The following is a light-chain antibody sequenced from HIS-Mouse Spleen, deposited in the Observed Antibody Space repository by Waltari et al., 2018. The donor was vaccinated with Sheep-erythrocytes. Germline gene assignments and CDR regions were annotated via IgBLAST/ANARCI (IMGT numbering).Light chain of an antibody. V-gene: IGLV2-23*03. CDR1: SSDVGSYNL. Sequence: QSALTQPASVSGSPGQSITISCTGTSSDVGSYNLVSRYQQQPGKAPKLMIYEGSKRPSGVSNRFSGSKSGNTASLTISGLQAEDEADYYCCSYAGSSTFHVVFGGGTKL. J-gene: IGLJ2*01. CDR3: CSYAGSSTFHVV. CDR2: EGS.